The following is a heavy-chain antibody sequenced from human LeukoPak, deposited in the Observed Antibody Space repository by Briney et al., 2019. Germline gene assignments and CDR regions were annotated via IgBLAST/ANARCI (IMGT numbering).Heavy chain of an antibody. V-gene: IGHV4-30-4*08. Sequence: PSETLSLTCTVSGGSISSGDFYWSWIRQPPGKGLEWIGYIFYSGSTYYNPSLKGRVTMSVDTSKNQFSLKLSSVTAADTAVYYCATHSSSSSYFDYWGQGTLVTVSS. CDR3: ATHSSSSSYFDY. D-gene: IGHD6-6*01. J-gene: IGHJ4*02. CDR2: IFYSGST. CDR1: GGSISSGDFY.